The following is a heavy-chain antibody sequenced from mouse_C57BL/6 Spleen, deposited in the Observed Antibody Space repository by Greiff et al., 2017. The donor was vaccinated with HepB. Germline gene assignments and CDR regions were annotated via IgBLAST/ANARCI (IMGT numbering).Heavy chain of an antibody. CDR2: ISSGSSTI. CDR1: GFTFSDYG. Sequence: EVKLMESGGGLVKPGGSLKLSCAASGFTFSDYGMHWVRQAPEKGLEWVAYISSGSSTIYYADTVKGRFTISRDNAKNTLFLQMTSLRSEDTAMYYCARSYYSNLYAMDDWGKGTSVTVSS. J-gene: IGHJ4*01. D-gene: IGHD2-5*01. V-gene: IGHV5-17*01. CDR3: ARSYYSNLYAMDD.